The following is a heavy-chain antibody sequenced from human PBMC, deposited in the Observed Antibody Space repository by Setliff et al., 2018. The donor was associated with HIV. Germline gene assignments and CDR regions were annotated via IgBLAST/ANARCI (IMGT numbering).Heavy chain of an antibody. CDR2: ISAYNGNT. J-gene: IGHJ6*03. Sequence: ASVKVSCKASGYTFTSYGISWVRQAPGQGLEWMGWISAYNGNTNYAQKLQGRVTMTTDTSTSTAYMELRSLRSDDTAVYYCARVAGGDIVVVVAATPHYYYMDVWGKGTTVTVSS. D-gene: IGHD2-15*01. CDR3: ARVAGGDIVVVVAATPHYYYMDV. CDR1: GYTFTSYG. V-gene: IGHV1-18*01.